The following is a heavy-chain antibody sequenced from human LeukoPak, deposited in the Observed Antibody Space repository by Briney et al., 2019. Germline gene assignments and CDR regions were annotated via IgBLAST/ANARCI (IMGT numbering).Heavy chain of an antibody. Sequence: GGSLRLSCAASGFTFSNSWMSWLRQASGKGLEWVAHMNQDGSAKFYVDSVKGRFTISRDNAKSSLYLQMNSLRAEDTAVYYCSKVNYWGQGTLVTVSS. CDR1: GFTFSNSW. V-gene: IGHV3-7*01. CDR2: MNQDGSAK. CDR3: SKVNY. D-gene: IGHD3-22*01. J-gene: IGHJ4*02.